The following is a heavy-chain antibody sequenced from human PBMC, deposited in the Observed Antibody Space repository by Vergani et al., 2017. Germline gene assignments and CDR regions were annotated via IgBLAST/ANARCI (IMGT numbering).Heavy chain of an antibody. J-gene: IGHJ4*02. D-gene: IGHD2-2*01. Sequence: QVQLVQSGAEVKKPGSSVMVSCKASGGTFSSYTISWVRQAPGQGLEWMGRIIPILGIANYAQKFQGRVTITADKSTSTAYMELSSLRSEDTAVYYCASNGDCSSTSCYVPYYWGQGTLVTVSS. V-gene: IGHV1-69*02. CDR3: ASNGDCSSTSCYVPYY. CDR2: IIPILGIA. CDR1: GGTFSSYT.